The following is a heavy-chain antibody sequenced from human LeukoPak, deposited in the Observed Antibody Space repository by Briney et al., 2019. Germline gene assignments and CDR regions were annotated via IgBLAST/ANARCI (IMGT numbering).Heavy chain of an antibody. J-gene: IGHJ5*02. CDR2: INHSGST. V-gene: IGHV4-34*01. CDR1: GGSFSGYY. CDR3: ARQPFTYYYDSSGHKRYNWFDP. D-gene: IGHD3-22*01. Sequence: PSETLSLTCAVYGGSFSGYYWSWIRQPPGKGLEWIGEINHSGSTNYNPSLKSRVTISVDTSENQFSLKLSSVTAADTAVYYCARQPFTYYYDSSGHKRYNWFDPWGQGTLVTVSS.